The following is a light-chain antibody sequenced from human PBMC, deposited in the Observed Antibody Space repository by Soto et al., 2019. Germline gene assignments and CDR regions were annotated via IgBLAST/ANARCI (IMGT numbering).Light chain of an antibody. CDR3: QKYGSAFT. J-gene: IGKJ3*01. CDR2: AAS. Sequence: EIVLTQSPGTLSLSPGERATLSCRASQSVSSNYLAWYQHKPGQGPRLLIYAASSRATGIPDRFSGSGSGTNFTLTNSRPEPEDSALYYCQKYGSAFTFGPGTKVEI. V-gene: IGKV3-20*01. CDR1: QSVSSNY.